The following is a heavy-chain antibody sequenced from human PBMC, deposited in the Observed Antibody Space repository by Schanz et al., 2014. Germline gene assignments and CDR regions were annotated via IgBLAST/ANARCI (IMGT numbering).Heavy chain of an antibody. Sequence: EVQLVESGGGLVKPGGSLRLSCAASGFTVSSNYMTWVRQAPGKGLEWVSVIYSGGHTYNADSVKGRFTISRHNSENTLYLQMNSLRPEDTAVYYCAREEVHCYGSGAQVGYFDLWGRGTLVTVSS. V-gene: IGHV3-53*04. J-gene: IGHJ2*01. D-gene: IGHD3-10*01. CDR2: IYSGGHT. CDR3: AREEVHCYGSGAQVGYFDL. CDR1: GFTVSSNY.